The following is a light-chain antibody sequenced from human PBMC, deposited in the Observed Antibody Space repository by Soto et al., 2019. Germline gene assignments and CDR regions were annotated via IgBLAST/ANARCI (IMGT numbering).Light chain of an antibody. CDR1: QSVSSD. J-gene: IGKJ5*01. CDR3: QQRSNWPPIT. CDR2: DAS. V-gene: IGKV3-11*01. Sequence: EIVLTQSPATLSLSPGERATLSCRASQSVSSDLAWYQQKPGQAPRLLIYDASNRATGIPARFSGSGSGTDFTLTISSLEPEEFAVYYCQQRSNWPPITFGQGTRLEIK.